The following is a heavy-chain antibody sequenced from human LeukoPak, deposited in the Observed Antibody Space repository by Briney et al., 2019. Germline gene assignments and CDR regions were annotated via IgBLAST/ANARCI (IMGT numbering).Heavy chain of an antibody. V-gene: IGHV1-46*01. D-gene: IGHD3-9*01. CDR3: ARDPDILTGWGYFDY. CDR1: GYGFSIYY. Sequence: GDSVKVSCKASGYGFSIYYMHWVRQAPGEGLEWMGMINPNDGRTTYAQKFQGRVTLTRDTSTSTAYMELRSLRSDDTAVYYCARDPDILTGWGYFDYWGQGTLVTVSS. CDR2: INPNDGRT. J-gene: IGHJ4*02.